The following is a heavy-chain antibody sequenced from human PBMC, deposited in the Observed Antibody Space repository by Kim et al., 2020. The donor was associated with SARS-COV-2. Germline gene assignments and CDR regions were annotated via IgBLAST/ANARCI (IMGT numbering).Heavy chain of an antibody. CDR1: GFPFSSSP. J-gene: IGHJ4*02. CDR3: VRERPYLDA. CDR2: ISEDGKNR. V-gene: IGHV3-30*04. Sequence: GGSLRLSCAASGFPFSSSPMHWVRQAPGKGLDWVAVISEDGKNRYYRDSVKGRFTISRDNSKNTLYLQMNSLRAEDTAVYYCVRERPYLDAWGQGTLVTVSS. D-gene: IGHD6-6*01.